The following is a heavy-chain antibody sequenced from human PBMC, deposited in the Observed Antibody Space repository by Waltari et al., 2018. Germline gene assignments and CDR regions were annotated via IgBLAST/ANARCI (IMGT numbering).Heavy chain of an antibody. J-gene: IGHJ4*02. CDR3: AKALGSEYSSSSDY. V-gene: IGHV3-9*03. CDR2: ISWNSDSL. Sequence: EVQLVESGGGLVQPGRSLRLSCAASGFTFDDYAMHWVRQAPGKGLEWVSVISWNSDSLGFADSVKGRFTISRDNARNSLYLLMNSLRAEDMALYYCAKALGSEYSSSSDYWGQGTLVTVSS. D-gene: IGHD6-6*01. CDR1: GFTFDDYA.